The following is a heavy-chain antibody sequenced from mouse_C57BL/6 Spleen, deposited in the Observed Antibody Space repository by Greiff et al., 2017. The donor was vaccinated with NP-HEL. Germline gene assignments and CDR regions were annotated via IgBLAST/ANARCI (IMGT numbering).Heavy chain of an antibody. CDR2: INPSSGYT. V-gene: IGHV1-7*01. Sequence: QVQLQQSGAELAKPGASVKLSCKASGYTFTSYWMHWVKQRPGQGLEWIGYINPSSGYTKYNQKFKDKATLTADKSSSTAYMQLSSLTYEDSAVYYCARETAQAPAWFAYWGQGTLVTVSA. CDR1: GYTFTSYW. J-gene: IGHJ3*01. D-gene: IGHD3-2*02. CDR3: ARETAQAPAWFAY.